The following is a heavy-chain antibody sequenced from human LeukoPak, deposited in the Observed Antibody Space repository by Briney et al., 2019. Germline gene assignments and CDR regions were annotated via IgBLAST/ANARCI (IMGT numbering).Heavy chain of an antibody. CDR2: MSPNSGDT. CDR3: ARGGYDFVYYYYGMDV. J-gene: IGHJ6*02. Sequence: GASVKVSCKASGYTFTSYDFNWVRQATGQRPEWMGWMSPNSGDTGYAQKFQDRVTMTRNTSISTAYMELSSLRSDDTAVYYCARGGYDFVYYYYGMDVWGQGTTVIVSS. CDR1: GYTFTSYD. D-gene: IGHD3-3*01. V-gene: IGHV1-8*01.